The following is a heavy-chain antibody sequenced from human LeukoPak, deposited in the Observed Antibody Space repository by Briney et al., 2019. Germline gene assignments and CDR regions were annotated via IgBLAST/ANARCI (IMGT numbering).Heavy chain of an antibody. CDR1: GYTFTGYY. D-gene: IGHD3-9*01. CDR3: AREPRNYYDILTGYVY. J-gene: IGHJ4*02. Sequence: ASVKVSCKASGYTFTGYYMHWVRQAPGQGLEWMGWINPNSGGTNYAQKFQGRVTMTRDTSISTAYMELSRLRSDDTAVYYCAREPRNYYDILTGYVYWGQGTLVTVSS. CDR2: INPNSGGT. V-gene: IGHV1-2*02.